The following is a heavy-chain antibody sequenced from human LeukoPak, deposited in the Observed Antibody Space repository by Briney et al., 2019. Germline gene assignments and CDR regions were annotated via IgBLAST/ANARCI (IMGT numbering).Heavy chain of an antibody. CDR1: GGPISSSSYY. V-gene: IGHV4-39*01. Sequence: SETLSLTCTVSGGPISSSSYYWGWIRQPPGKGLEWIGSIYYRGSTYYNPSLKSRVTISVDTSKNQFSLKLSSVTAADTAVYYCVRRLNYYEGSRFDPWGQGTLVTVSS. CDR3: VRRLNYYEGSRFDP. CDR2: IYYRGST. J-gene: IGHJ5*02. D-gene: IGHD3-22*01.